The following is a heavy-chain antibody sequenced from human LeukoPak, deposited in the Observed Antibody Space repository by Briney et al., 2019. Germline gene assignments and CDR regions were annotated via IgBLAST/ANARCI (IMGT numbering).Heavy chain of an antibody. V-gene: IGHV4-39*01. J-gene: IGHJ5*02. CDR1: GGSISSSSYY. CDR2: IYYSGST. D-gene: IGHD6-19*01. Sequence: SETLSLTCTVSGGSISSSSYYWGWIRQPPGKGLEWLGSIYYSGSTYYNPSLKSRVTISVDTSKNQFSLKLSSVTAADTAVYYCARKLDYSSGWYGKGWFDPWGQGTLVTVSS. CDR3: ARKLDYSSGWYGKGWFDP.